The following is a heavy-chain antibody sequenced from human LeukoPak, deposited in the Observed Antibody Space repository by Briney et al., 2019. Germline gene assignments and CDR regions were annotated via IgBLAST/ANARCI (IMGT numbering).Heavy chain of an antibody. CDR2: INTNTGNP. J-gene: IGHJ5*02. D-gene: IGHD3-22*01. Sequence: GASVKVSCKASGYTFTSYAMNWVRQAPGQGLGWMGWINTNTGNPTYAQGFTGRFVFSLDTSVSTAYLQISSLKAEDTAVYYCATSPTYYYDSSGYPRIYNWFDPWGQGTLVTVSS. CDR1: GYTFTSYA. V-gene: IGHV7-4-1*02. CDR3: ATSPTYYYDSSGYPRIYNWFDP.